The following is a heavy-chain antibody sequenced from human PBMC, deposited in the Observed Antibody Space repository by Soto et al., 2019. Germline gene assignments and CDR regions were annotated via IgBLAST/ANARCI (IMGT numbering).Heavy chain of an antibody. J-gene: IGHJ6*02. V-gene: IGHV3-30*18. D-gene: IGHD3-10*01. CDR1: GFTFSSYG. CDR2: ISYDGSNK. Sequence: QVQLVESGGGVVQPGRSLRLSCAASGFTFSSYGMHWVRQAPGKGLEWVAVISYDGSNKYYADSVKGRFTISRDNSKNTLYLQMNSLRAGDTAVYYCAKDQGGSGSHYGMDVWGQGTTVTVSS. CDR3: AKDQGGSGSHYGMDV.